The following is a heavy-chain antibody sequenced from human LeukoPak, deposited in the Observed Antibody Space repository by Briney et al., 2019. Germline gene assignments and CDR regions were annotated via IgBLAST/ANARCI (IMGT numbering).Heavy chain of an antibody. Sequence: GGSLRLSCAASGFTFSSYAMSWVRQAPGKGLEWVSAISGSGGSTYYADSVKGRFTISRDNSKNTLYLQMNSLRAEDTAVYYCTTDAVGVPGLDPWGQGTLVTVSS. D-gene: IGHD1-26*01. V-gene: IGHV3-23*01. J-gene: IGHJ5*02. CDR2: ISGSGGST. CDR3: TTDAVGVPGLDP. CDR1: GFTFSSYA.